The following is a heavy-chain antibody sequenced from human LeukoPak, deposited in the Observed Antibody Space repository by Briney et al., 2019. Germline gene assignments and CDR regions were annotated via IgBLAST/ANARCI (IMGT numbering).Heavy chain of an antibody. J-gene: IGHJ4*02. V-gene: IGHV1-18*01. D-gene: IGHD6-13*01. CDR2: ISTYNGNT. CDR1: GYTFINYG. CDR3: ARDADSSTWPYLDY. Sequence: ASVKVSCKASGYTFINYGISWVRQAPGQGLEWMGWISTYNGNTNSAQKLQGRVTMTTDTSTSTAYMELRSLRSDDTAVYYCARDADSSTWPYLDYWGQGTLVTVSS.